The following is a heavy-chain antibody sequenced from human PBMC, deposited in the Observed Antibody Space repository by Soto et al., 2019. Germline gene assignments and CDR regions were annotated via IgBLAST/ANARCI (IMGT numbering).Heavy chain of an antibody. CDR3: AREADYFSGYGMDV. Sequence: QVQLVESGGGVVQPGRSLRLSCAASGFTFSSYGMHWVRQAPGKGLEWVAVIWYDGSNKYYADSVKGRFTISRDNSKNTLYLQMNSLRAEDTAVYYCAREADYFSGYGMDVWGQGTTVTVSS. V-gene: IGHV3-33*01. D-gene: IGHD3-10*01. CDR1: GFTFSSYG. CDR2: IWYDGSNK. J-gene: IGHJ6*02.